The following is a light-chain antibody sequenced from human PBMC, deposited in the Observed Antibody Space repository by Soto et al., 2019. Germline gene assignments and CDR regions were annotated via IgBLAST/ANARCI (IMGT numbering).Light chain of an antibody. V-gene: IGLV3-1*01. CDR3: QAWDSSTANYV. CDR1: KLGDKY. J-gene: IGLJ1*01. CDR2: QDS. Sequence: SYELTQPPSVSVSPGQTASITCSGDKLGDKYACWYQQKPGQSPVLVIYQDSKRPSGIPERFSGSNSGNTATLTISGTQAMDEADSYCQAWDSSTANYVFGTGTKLTVL.